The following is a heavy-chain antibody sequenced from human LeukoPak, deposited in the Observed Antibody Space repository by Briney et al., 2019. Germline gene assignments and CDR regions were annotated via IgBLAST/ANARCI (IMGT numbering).Heavy chain of an antibody. V-gene: IGHV4-34*01. Sequence: SETLSLTCAVSGGSFSGYYWSWIRQPPGKGLEWIGEINHTGSTNHNPSLKSRVIMSIDTSKKQFSLRMNSVTAADTAVYYCARVGKNWAPVKFWGQGSLVTVSS. CDR1: GGSFSGYY. J-gene: IGHJ4*02. D-gene: IGHD7-27*01. CDR3: ARVGKNWAPVKF. CDR2: INHTGST.